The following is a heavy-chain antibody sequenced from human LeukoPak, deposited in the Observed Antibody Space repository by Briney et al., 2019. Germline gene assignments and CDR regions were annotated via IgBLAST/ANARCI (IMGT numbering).Heavy chain of an antibody. CDR2: IVPVIALT. J-gene: IGHJ4*02. D-gene: IGHD5-24*01. V-gene: IGHV1-69*04. CDR1: GGTLSGFA. Sequence: ASVKVSCQASGGTLSGFAINWLRQAPGHGLEWMGRIVPVIALTNYAQRFQDGVTITADRSTSTTYMELSGLRPEDTAVYYCARSTAGVDGYIFDNWGQGTLVTVSS. CDR3: ARSTAGVDGYIFDN.